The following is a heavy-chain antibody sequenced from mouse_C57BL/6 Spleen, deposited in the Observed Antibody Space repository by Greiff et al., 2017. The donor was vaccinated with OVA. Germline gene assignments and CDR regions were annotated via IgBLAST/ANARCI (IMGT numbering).Heavy chain of an antibody. D-gene: IGHD3-2*02. Sequence: QVQLKQSGPELVKPGASVKISCKASGYAFSSSWMNWVKQRPGKGLEWIGRIYPGDGDTNYNGKFKGKATLTADKSSSTAYMQLSSLTSEDSAVYFCARRDSSGYGFDYWGQGTTLTVSS. J-gene: IGHJ2*01. CDR1: GYAFSSSW. V-gene: IGHV1-82*01. CDR2: IYPGDGDT. CDR3: ARRDSSGYGFDY.